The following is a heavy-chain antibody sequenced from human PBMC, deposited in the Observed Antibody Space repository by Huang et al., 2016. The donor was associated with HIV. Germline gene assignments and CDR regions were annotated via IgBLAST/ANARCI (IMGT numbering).Heavy chain of an antibody. CDR3: ARVSGYSYALFDY. V-gene: IGHV4-30-2*01. CDR2: IYHSGST. Sequence: QLQLQESGSGLVKPSQTLSLTCAVSGASLSSGGYSWRWIRQPPGKGLEWIGYIYHSGSTYYHPSLKSRVSRSVDMSKNQVSLKLSSVTAADTAVYYCARVSGYSYALFDYWGQGTLVTVSS. CDR1: GASLSSGGYS. J-gene: IGHJ4*02. D-gene: IGHD5-18*01.